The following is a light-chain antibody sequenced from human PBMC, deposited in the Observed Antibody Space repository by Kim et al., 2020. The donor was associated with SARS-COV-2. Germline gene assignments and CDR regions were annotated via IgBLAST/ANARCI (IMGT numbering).Light chain of an antibody. V-gene: IGKV3-20*01. Sequence: EIVLTQSPGTLSLSPGERATLSCRASHRVSSNYLAWYQQKPGQAPRLLIYGASSRATGIPDRFSGSGSGTDFTLTISRLEPEDFAVFYCQQYGSSPLTFGGGNKVDIK. CDR3: QQYGSSPLT. J-gene: IGKJ4*01. CDR1: HRVSSNY. CDR2: GAS.